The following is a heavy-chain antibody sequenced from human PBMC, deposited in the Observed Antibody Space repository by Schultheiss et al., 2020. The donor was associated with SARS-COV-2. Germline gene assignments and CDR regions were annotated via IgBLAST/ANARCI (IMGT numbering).Heavy chain of an antibody. CDR2: IWYDGSNK. Sequence: GGSLRLSCAVSGGSISSSNWWSWVRQAPGKGLEWVAVIWYDGSNKYYADSVKGRFTISRDNSKNTLYLQMNSLRAEDTAVYYCARADGDYLLDYWGQGTLVTVSS. CDR3: ARADGDYLLDY. D-gene: IGHD4-17*01. J-gene: IGHJ4*02. V-gene: IGHV3-33*08. CDR1: GGSISSSNW.